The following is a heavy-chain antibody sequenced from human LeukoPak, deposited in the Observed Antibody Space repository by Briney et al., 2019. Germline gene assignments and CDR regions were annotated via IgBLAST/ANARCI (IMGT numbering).Heavy chain of an antibody. J-gene: IGHJ5*02. CDR1: GGSISSSSYY. Sequence: SETLSLTCTVSGGSISSSSYYWGWIRQPPGKGLEWIGNLFSTGSTHYNPSLKSRVTISIDTSKNQFSLRLTSVTAADTAVYYCARERSVSRYYYGSGSRYNWFDPWGQGTLVTVSS. V-gene: IGHV4-39*07. D-gene: IGHD3-10*01. CDR2: LFSTGST. CDR3: ARERSVSRYYYGSGSRYNWFDP.